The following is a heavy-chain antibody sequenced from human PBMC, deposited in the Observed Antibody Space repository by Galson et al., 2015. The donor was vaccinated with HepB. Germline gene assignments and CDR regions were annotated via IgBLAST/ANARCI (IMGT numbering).Heavy chain of an antibody. J-gene: IGHJ4*02. Sequence: SLRLSCAASGFSFSSYAMSWVRQAPGKGLEWVSAISGSGGSTYHADSVKGRFTISRDNSKNTLYLQMNSLRAEDTAVDYCAKYRSYYDSSGYYRGPHFDYWGQGTLVTVSS. CDR3: AKYRSYYDSSGYYRGPHFDY. CDR2: ISGSGGST. D-gene: IGHD3-22*01. CDR1: GFSFSSYA. V-gene: IGHV3-23*01.